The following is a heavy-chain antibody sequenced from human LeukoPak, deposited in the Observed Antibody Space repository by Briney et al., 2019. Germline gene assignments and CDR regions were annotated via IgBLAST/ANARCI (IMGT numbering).Heavy chain of an antibody. CDR1: RGSISSSSSY. Sequence: SETLSLTCTVSRGSISSSSSYWGWTRQPPGKGLGWIGSIYYSGSTYYNPSLKSRVTISVDTSKNQFSLKLSSVTAADTAVYYCARLGPASSGWSIDYWGQGTLVTVSS. CDR3: ARLGPASSGWSIDY. J-gene: IGHJ4*02. D-gene: IGHD6-19*01. CDR2: IYYSGST. V-gene: IGHV4-39*01.